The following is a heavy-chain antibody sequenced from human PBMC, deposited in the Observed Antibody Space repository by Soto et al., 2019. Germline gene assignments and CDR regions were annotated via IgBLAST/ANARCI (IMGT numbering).Heavy chain of an antibody. V-gene: IGHV1-3*01. CDR3: SRGNFWSSSQLYYFDY. CDR1: GYTFTNYA. CDR2: INAGNGNT. Sequence: ASVKVSCKASGYTFTNYAMHWVRQAPGQRLEWMGWINAGNGNTKYSQKFQGRVTITRDTSASTAYMELSSLRAEDTAVYYCSRGNFWSSSQLYYFDYWGQGALVTVSS. J-gene: IGHJ4*02. D-gene: IGHD3-3*01.